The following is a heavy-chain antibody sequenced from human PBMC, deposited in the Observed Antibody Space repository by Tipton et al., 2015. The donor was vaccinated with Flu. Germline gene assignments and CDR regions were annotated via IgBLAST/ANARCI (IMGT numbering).Heavy chain of an antibody. CDR2: IRHDESDK. J-gene: IGHJ4*02. V-gene: IGHV3-30*02. CDR3: ANDGWDTSGWYPFDY. D-gene: IGHD6-19*01. Sequence: GSLRLSCAASGFTFSGYGMHWVRQAPGKGLEWVAFIRHDESDKYYADSVKGRFTISRDNSKNALYLLINSLRAEDTAVYYCANDGWDTSGWYPFDYWGQGTLVTVSS. CDR1: GFTFSGYG.